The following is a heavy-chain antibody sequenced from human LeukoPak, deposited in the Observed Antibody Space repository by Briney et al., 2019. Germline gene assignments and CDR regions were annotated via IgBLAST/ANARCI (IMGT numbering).Heavy chain of an antibody. J-gene: IGHJ4*02. CDR2: IYYSGST. CDR1: GGSISSYY. D-gene: IGHD6-6*01. Sequence: SETLSLTCTVSGGSISSYYWSWIRQPPGKGLEWSGYIYYSGSTNYNPSLQSRVTISVDTSKNQFSLKLSSVTAADTAVYYCARAREFSSSLGRAYYFDFWGQGTLVTVSS. V-gene: IGHV4-59*01. CDR3: ARAREFSSSLGRAYYFDF.